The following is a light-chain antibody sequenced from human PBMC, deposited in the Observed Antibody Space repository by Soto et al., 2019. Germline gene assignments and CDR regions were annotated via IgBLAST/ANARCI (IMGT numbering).Light chain of an antibody. J-gene: IGLJ3*02. Sequence: QAVVTQPPSVSGAPGQKVTISCTRSSSNIGAAYDVHWYQHLPGTAPKLLIYGNNNRPSGVPDRFSGSKSGTSASLAITGLQAEDEADYYCQSYDSSLSGWVFGGGTKLPS. V-gene: IGLV1-40*01. CDR1: SSNIGAAYD. CDR3: QSYDSSLSGWV. CDR2: GNN.